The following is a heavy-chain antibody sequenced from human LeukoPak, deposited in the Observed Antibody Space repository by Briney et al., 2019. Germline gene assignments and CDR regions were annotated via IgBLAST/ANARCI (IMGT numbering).Heavy chain of an antibody. Sequence: GGSLRLSCAASGFTFSSYWMHWVRQAPGKGLEWVSVIHSGDTTFYADSVRGKFTISRDNSKNTLYLQMNSLRAEGTAVYYCASILRSSSGYYFDYWGQGTLVTVSS. D-gene: IGHD3-10*01. J-gene: IGHJ4*02. CDR3: ASILRSSSGYYFDY. CDR1: GFTFSSYW. V-gene: IGHV3-66*01. CDR2: IHSGDTT.